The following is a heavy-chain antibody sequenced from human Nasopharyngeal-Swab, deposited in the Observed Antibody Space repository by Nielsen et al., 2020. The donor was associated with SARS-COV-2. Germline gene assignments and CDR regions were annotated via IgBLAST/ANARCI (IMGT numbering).Heavy chain of an antibody. J-gene: IGHJ4*02. CDR1: GFTFSNSA. V-gene: IGHV3-23*01. CDR3: AKEEVPNDY. Sequence: GESLKISCSVSGFTFSNSALCCVRQAPGKGLEWVSAISISGATTFYADSVRGRFTISRDNDRNTVYLQMSSLTVEDTAIYYCAKEEVPNDYWGQGTLVTVSS. D-gene: IGHD4/OR15-4a*01. CDR2: ISISGATT.